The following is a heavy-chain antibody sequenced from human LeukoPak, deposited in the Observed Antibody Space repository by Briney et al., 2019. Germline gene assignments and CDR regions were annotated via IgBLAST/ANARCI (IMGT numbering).Heavy chain of an antibody. V-gene: IGHV3-48*04. Sequence: GGSLRLSCAASGFTFSSYSMNWVRQAPGKGLEWVSYISSSSSTIYYADSVKGRFTISRDNAKNSLYLQMNSLRAEDTAVYYCARAGGVTMVRGVIVDYYYYYMDVWGKGTTVTVSS. J-gene: IGHJ6*03. D-gene: IGHD3-10*01. CDR3: ARAGGVTMVRGVIVDYYYYYMDV. CDR1: GFTFSSYS. CDR2: ISSSSSTI.